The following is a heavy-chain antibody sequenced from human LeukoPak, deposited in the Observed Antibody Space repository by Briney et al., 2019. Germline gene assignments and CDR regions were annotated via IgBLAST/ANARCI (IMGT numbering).Heavy chain of an antibody. J-gene: IGHJ4*02. CDR3: ARQQSAGAFDY. V-gene: IGHV4-39*01. D-gene: IGHD3-10*01. CDR1: GGSISSSSEY. CDR2: IYYSGST. Sequence: SETLSLTCTVSGGSISSSSEYWGWIRQPPGKGLEWIGSIYYSGSTYYNPSLKSRVTISVDTSKNQFSLKLSSVTAADTAVYYCARQQSAGAFDYWGQGTLVTVSS.